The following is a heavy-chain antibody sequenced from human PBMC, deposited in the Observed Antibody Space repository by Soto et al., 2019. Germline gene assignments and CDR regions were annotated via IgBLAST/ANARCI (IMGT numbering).Heavy chain of an antibody. V-gene: IGHV1-8*01. CDR3: ARGITMVRGVIPAGQSYP. CDR2: MNPNSGNT. CDR1: GYTFTSYD. J-gene: IGHJ5*02. Sequence: ASVKVSCKASGYTFTSYDINWVRQATGQGLEWMGWMNPNSGNTGYAQKFQGRVTMTRNTSISTAYMELSSLRSEDTAVYYCARGITMVRGVIPAGQSYPWGQGTLVTVSS. D-gene: IGHD3-10*01.